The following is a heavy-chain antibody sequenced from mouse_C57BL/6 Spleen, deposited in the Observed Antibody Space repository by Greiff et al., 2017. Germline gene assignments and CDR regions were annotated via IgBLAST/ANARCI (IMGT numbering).Heavy chain of an antibody. V-gene: IGHV1-50*01. J-gene: IGHJ3*01. CDR1: GYTFTSYW. D-gene: IGHD2-3*01. CDR2: IDPSDCYT. Sequence: QVQLQQPGAELVKPGASVKLSCKASGYTFTSYWMQWVKQRPGQGLEWIGEIDPSDCYTNYNQKFKGKATLTVDTSSSTAYMQLRGLTSEDSAVYYCARGYYSWFAYWGQGTLVTVSA. CDR3: ARGYYSWFAY.